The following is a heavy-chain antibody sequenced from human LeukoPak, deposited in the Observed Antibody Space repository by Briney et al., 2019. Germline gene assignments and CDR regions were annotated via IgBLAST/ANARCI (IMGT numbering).Heavy chain of an antibody. V-gene: IGHV4-38-2*01. J-gene: IGHJ4*02. Sequence: SETLSLTCAVSGYSISSGYYWGWIRQPPGKGLEWIGSIYHSGGTYYNPSLKSRVSTSVDTSKNQFSLKLSSATAADTAVYYCARLVNYYGSGSYIDYWGQGTLVTVSS. CDR2: IYHSGGT. CDR1: GYSISSGYY. D-gene: IGHD3-10*01. CDR3: ARLVNYYGSGSYIDY.